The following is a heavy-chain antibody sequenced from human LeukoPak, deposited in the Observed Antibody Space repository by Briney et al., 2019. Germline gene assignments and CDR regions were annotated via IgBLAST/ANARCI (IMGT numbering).Heavy chain of an antibody. V-gene: IGHV4-59*01. CDR3: ARESPACGGGSCYDY. Sequence: PSETLSLTXTVSGGSINSYYWSWIRQPPGKGLEWTGFIYYSGTTNYNPSLKSRVTISVDTSNNQFSLKLSSVTAADTPVYYCARESPACGGGSCYDYWGQEPWSPSPQ. J-gene: IGHJ4*01. D-gene: IGHD2-15*01. CDR1: GGSINSYY. CDR2: IYYSGTT.